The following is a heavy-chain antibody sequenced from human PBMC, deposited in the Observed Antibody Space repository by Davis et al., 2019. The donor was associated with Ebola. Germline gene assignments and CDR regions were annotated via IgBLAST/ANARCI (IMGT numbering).Heavy chain of an antibody. CDR3: ARARYGGDCRSFAY. CDR2: TDSGGHST. V-gene: IGHV3-23*01. D-gene: IGHD2-21*01. Sequence: GESLKISCASSGFTYSGYAMTWFRQAPGRGLEWVSTTDSGGHSTYYADSVKGRLTISRDNSRDTLFLQMASLGAADTAMYYCARARYGGDCRSFAYWGQGTLVSVSS. J-gene: IGHJ4*02. CDR1: GFTYSGYA.